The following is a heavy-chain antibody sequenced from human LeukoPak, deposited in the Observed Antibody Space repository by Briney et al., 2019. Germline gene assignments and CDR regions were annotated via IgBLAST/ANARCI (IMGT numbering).Heavy chain of an antibody. D-gene: IGHD3-9*01. CDR3: AKCAEDILTGYYDY. CDR2: ISWNSGSI. V-gene: IGHV3-9*01. Sequence: PGGSLRLSCAASGFTFDDYAMHWVRQAPGKGLEWVSGISWNSGSIGYADSVKGRFTISRDNAKNSLYLQMNSLRAEDTALYYCAKCAEDILTGYYDYWGQGTLVTVSS. CDR1: GFTFDDYA. J-gene: IGHJ4*02.